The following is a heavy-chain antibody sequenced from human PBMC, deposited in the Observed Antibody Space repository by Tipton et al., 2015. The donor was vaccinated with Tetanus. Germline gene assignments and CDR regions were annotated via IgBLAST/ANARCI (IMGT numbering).Heavy chain of an antibody. CDR2: IYYSGST. Sequence: TLSLTCTVSGGSISSYYWSWIRQPPGKGLEWIGYIYYSGSTNYNPSLKSRVTISVDTSKNQFSLKLSSVTAADTAVYYCARDSAQRDYGGNGVDYYYYYGMDVWGQGTTVTVSS. J-gene: IGHJ6*02. V-gene: IGHV4-59*01. CDR3: ARDSAQRDYGGNGVDYYYYYGMDV. D-gene: IGHD4-23*01. CDR1: GGSISSYY.